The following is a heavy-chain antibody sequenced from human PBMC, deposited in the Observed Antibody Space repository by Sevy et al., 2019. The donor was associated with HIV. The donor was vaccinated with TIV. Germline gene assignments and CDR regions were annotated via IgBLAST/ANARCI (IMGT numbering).Heavy chain of an antibody. CDR3: ARAFTGGVYYYYYYGMDV. CDR2: INPNSGGT. V-gene: IGHV1-2*06. CDR1: GYTSTGYY. Sequence: ASVKVSCKASGYTSTGYYMHWVRQAPGQGLEWMGRINPNSGGTNYAQKFQGRVTMTRDTSISTAYMELSRLRSDDTAVYYCARAFTGGVYYYYYYGMDVWGQGTTVTVSS. D-gene: IGHD2-8*02. J-gene: IGHJ6*02.